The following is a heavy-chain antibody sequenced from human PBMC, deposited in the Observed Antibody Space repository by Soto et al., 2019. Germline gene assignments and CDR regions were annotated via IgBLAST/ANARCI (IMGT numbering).Heavy chain of an antibody. Sequence: GGSLRLCCAASGFTFSSYCMNWVRQAPGKGLEWVSYISSSSSTIYYADSVKGRFTISRDNAKNSLYLQMNSLRDEDTAVYYCLRDMRVTGTIICYFDLWRCCTLGTVS. V-gene: IGHV3-48*02. D-gene: IGHD1-7*01. CDR3: LRDMRVTGTIICYFDL. CDR2: ISSSSSTI. CDR1: GFTFSSYC. J-gene: IGHJ2*01.